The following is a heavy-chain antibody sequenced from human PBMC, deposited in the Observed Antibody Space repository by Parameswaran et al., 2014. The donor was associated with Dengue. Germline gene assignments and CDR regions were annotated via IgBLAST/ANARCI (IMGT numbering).Heavy chain of an antibody. J-gene: IGHJ4*02. CDR2: INPSGDGT. CDR1: GYTFTRYY. CDR3: ATTDSSSWWTEDY. D-gene: IGHD3-22*01. Sequence: PGASVKVSCKAFGYTFTRYYMHWVRQAPGQGLEWMGRINPSGDGTTYAKKFQGRVTMTRDTSTSTVNMELTSLRSEDTAVYFCATTDSSSWWTEDYWGQGTLVTVSS. V-gene: IGHV1-46*01.